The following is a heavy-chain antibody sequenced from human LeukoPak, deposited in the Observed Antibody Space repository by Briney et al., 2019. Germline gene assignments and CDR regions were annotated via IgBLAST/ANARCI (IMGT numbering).Heavy chain of an antibody. V-gene: IGHV1-2*02. CDR3: ARVDTAMVFGY. D-gene: IGHD5-18*01. J-gene: IGHJ4*02. CDR1: GGTFSSYA. CDR2: INPNSGGT. Sequence: ASVKVSCKASGGTFSSYAISWVRQAPGQGLEWMGWINPNSGGTNYAQKFQGRVTMTRDTSISTAYMELSRLRSDDTAVYYCARVDTAMVFGYWGQGTLVTVSS.